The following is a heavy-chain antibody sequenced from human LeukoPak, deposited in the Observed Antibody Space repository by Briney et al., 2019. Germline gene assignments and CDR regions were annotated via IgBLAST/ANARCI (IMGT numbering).Heavy chain of an antibody. J-gene: IGHJ4*02. CDR2: ISWNSGSI. Sequence: GGSLRLSCAASGFTFDDYAMHWVRHAPGKGLEWVSGISWNSGSIGYADSVKGRFTISRDNAKNSLYLQMNSLRAEDTALYYCTTDFGSGWFYWGQGTLVTVSS. CDR3: TTDFGSGWFY. CDR1: GFTFDDYA. V-gene: IGHV3-9*01. D-gene: IGHD6-19*01.